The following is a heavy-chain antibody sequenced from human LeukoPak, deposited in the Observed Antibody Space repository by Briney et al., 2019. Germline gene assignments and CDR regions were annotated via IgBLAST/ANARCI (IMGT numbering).Heavy chain of an antibody. CDR1: GFTFSSYG. J-gene: IGHJ4*02. D-gene: IGHD1-26*01. Sequence: PGGSLRLSCAASGFTFSSYGMHWVRQAQGKGLEGVAVISYDGRNTYYADSVKGRFTISRDNSKNTLYLQMNSLRAEDSAVYYCAKDPLPQSASYPGDYWGQGTLATVSS. CDR3: AKDPLPQSASYPGDY. V-gene: IGHV3-30*18. CDR2: ISYDGRNT.